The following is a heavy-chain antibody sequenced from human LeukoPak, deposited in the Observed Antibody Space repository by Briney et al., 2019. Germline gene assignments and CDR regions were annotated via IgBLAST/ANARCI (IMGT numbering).Heavy chain of an antibody. CDR3: ARAYSYGLYYFDY. CDR2: INHSGST. J-gene: IGHJ4*02. D-gene: IGHD5-18*01. Sequence: GSLRLSCAASGFTFTSHVMSWVRQTPGKGLEWIGEINHSGSTNYNPSLKSRVTISVDTSKNQFSLKLSSVTAADTAVYYCARAYSYGLYYFDYWGQGTLVTVSS. V-gene: IGHV4-34*01. CDR1: GFTFTSHV.